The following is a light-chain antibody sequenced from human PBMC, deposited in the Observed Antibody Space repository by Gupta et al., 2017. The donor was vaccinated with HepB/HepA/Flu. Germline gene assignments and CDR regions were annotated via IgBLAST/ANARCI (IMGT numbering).Light chain of an antibody. CDR1: QSFTSGY. CDR2: GAS. CDR3: QHYDDSIPLI. Sequence: EIVLTQSPGTLSLSPGERATLSCRASQSFTSGYLAWYQQKPGQAPRLLIYGASSRATDIPDRFSGSGSGTDFTLTINRLEPEDFAVYYCQHYDDSIPLIFGGGTKVEMK. J-gene: IGKJ4*01. V-gene: IGKV3-20*01.